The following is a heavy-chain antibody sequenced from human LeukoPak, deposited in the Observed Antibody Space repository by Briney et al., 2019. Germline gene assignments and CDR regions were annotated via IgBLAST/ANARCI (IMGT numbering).Heavy chain of an antibody. D-gene: IGHD3-22*01. CDR3: ARLNTYYYDSSGYYPYFDY. J-gene: IGHJ4*02. Sequence: PSETLSLTCAVYGGSFSGYYWSWIRQPPGKGLEWIGEINHSGSTNYNPSLKSRATISVDTSKNQFSLKLSSVTAADTAVYYCARLNTYYYDSSGYYPYFDYWGQGTLVTVSS. CDR1: GGSFSGYY. V-gene: IGHV4-34*01. CDR2: INHSGST.